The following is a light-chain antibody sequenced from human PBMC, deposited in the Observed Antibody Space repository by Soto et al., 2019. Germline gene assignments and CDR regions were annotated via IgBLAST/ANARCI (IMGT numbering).Light chain of an antibody. CDR1: SSDVGGYNY. J-gene: IGLJ1*01. CDR2: DVS. V-gene: IGLV2-14*01. CDR3: SSYTSSSPTV. Sequence: QSALTQPASVSGSPGQSITISCTGTSSDVGGYNYVSWYQQHPGKAPKLMIYDVSNRPSGVSNRFPGSKSGNTASLTISGLQAEDEADYYCSSYTSSSPTVCGAGTKRTVL.